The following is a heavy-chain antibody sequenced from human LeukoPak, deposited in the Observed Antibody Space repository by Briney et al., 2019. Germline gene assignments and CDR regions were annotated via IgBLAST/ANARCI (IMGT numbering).Heavy chain of an antibody. Sequence: PGGSLRLSCAASGFTFDDYGMSWVRQAPGKGLEWVSGMNWSGGSTGYADSVKGRFTISRDNAKNFLYLQMNSLRAEDTALYFCARELYSGSYSSFEYWGQGSLVTVSS. D-gene: IGHD1-26*01. CDR3: ARELYSGSYSSFEY. CDR1: GFTFDDYG. V-gene: IGHV3-20*04. J-gene: IGHJ4*02. CDR2: MNWSGGST.